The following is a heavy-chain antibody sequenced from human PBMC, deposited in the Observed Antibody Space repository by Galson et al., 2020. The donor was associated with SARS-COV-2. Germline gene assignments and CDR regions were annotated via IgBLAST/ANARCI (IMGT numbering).Heavy chain of an antibody. D-gene: IGHD3-10*01. CDR3: AKRKELFWLGELNQGLDV. CDR1: GFTFTNYA. Sequence: GESLKISCAAFGFTFTNYAMHWVRQAPGKGLEWVALISYEGSIKYYADSVKGRFTISRDSSKNTLYLQMNSLSAGDTAVYYCAKRKELFWLGELNQGLDVWGQGTTVTVS. CDR2: ISYEGSIK. V-gene: IGHV3-30*18. J-gene: IGHJ6*02.